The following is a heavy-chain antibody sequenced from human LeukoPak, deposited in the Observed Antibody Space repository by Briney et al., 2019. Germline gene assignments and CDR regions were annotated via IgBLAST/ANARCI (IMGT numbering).Heavy chain of an antibody. CDR1: GFTFSSHS. D-gene: IGHD6-19*01. CDR3: ARSGIAVAGEFDY. Sequence: GGSLRLSCAASGFTFSSHSMNWVRQAPGKGLEWVSYISGTGSIIHYADSVKGRFTISRDNARNSLYLQMNSLRAEDTALYYCARSGIAVAGEFDYWGQGTLVTVSS. V-gene: IGHV3-48*01. J-gene: IGHJ4*02. CDR2: ISGTGSII.